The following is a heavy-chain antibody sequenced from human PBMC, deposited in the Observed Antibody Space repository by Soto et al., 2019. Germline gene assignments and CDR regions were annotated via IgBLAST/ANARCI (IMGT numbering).Heavy chain of an antibody. J-gene: IGHJ6*02. D-gene: IGHD4-4*01. CDR1: GGSFSGYY. V-gene: IGHV4-34*01. CDR2: INHSGGT. Sequence: PSQTLSLTCAVYGGSFSGYYWSWIRQPPGKGLEWIGEINHSGGTNYNPSLKSRVTISVDTSKNQFSLKLSSVTAADTAVYYCARVDSKYYYYYGMDVWGQGTTVTGSS. CDR3: ARVDSKYYYYYGMDV.